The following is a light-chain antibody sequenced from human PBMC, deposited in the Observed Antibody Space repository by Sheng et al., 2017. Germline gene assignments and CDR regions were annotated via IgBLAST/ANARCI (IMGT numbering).Light chain of an antibody. V-gene: IGKV1-39*01. CDR3: QQSYSAPCA. Sequence: DIQMTQSPSSLSASVGDRVTITCRASQSISIYLNWYQQKPGKAPKLLIYASSSLQSGVPSRFSGSGYGTDFTLTISSLQPEDFATYYCQQSYSAPCAFGQGTKVEIK. CDR2: ASS. J-gene: IGKJ1*01. CDR1: QSISIY.